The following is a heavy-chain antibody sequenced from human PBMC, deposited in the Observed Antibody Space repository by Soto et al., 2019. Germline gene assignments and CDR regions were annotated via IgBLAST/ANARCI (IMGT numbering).Heavy chain of an antibody. CDR3: AKGCDVTRVFNWFDP. D-gene: IGHD2-21*02. CDR1: GFTFSSYA. CDR2: ISSSGDNS. Sequence: PGGSLRLSCAASGFTFSSYAMSWVRQAPGKGLEWVSAISSSGDNSYYADSVKGRFTISRDNSKNTLYLQMNSLRAEDTAVYYCAKGCDVTRVFNWFDPWGQGTLVTVPQ. V-gene: IGHV3-23*01. J-gene: IGHJ5*02.